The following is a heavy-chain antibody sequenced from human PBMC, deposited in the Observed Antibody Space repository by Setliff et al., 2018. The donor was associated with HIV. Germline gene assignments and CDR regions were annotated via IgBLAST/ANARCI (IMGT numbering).Heavy chain of an antibody. J-gene: IGHJ6*03. CDR2: IKQDGSEK. Sequence: GGSLRLSCAASGFTFSSYWMSWVRQAPGKGLEFMANIKQDGSEKYYVDSVKGRFTISRDNAKNSLYLQMNSLRAEDTAVYFCVKDEEYIGVVSATMNMPGYYHYYYMDVWGKGSTVTVSS. D-gene: IGHD2-2*01. CDR1: GFTFSSYW. CDR3: VKDEEYIGVVSATMNMPGYYHYYYMDV. V-gene: IGHV3-7*01.